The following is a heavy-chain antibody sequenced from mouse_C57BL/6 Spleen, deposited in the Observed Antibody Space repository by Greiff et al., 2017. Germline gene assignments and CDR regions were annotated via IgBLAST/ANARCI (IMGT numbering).Heavy chain of an antibody. D-gene: IGHD2-4*01. CDR2: IWSGGST. Sequence: VHLVESGPGLVQPSQSLSITCTVSGFSLTSYGVHWVRQSPGKGLEWLGVIWSGGSTDYNAAFISRLSISKDNSKSQVFFKMNSLQADDTAIYYCARAADYDLFAYWGQGTLVTVSA. V-gene: IGHV2-2*01. CDR3: ARAADYDLFAY. J-gene: IGHJ3*01. CDR1: GFSLTSYG.